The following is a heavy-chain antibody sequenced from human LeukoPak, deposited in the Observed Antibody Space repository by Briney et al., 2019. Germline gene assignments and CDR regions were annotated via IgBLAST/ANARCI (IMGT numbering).Heavy chain of an antibody. D-gene: IGHD3-3*01. CDR1: GGSISSSSDY. V-gene: IGHV4-39*01. CDR3: ACPRPTTIFGASIDY. Sequence: ASETLSLTCSVSGGSISSSSDYWGWIRQPPGKGLEWIGNIYYNSGGTYYNPPLKSRVTVSVDTSKNQFSLKLTSVTAADTAVYYCACPRPTTIFGASIDYWGQGTLVTVSS. J-gene: IGHJ4*02. CDR2: IYYNSGGT.